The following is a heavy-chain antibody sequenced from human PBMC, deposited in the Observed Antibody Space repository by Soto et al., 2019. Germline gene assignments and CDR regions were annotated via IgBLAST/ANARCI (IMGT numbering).Heavy chain of an antibody. D-gene: IGHD5-18*01. Sequence: LRLSCAASGFTFSSYGMHWVRQAPGKGLEWVAVIWYDGSNKYYADSVKGRFTISRDNSKNTLYLQMNSLRAEDTAVYHCARDLYTAMANWFDPWGQGTLVTVSS. CDR2: IWYDGSNK. CDR3: ARDLYTAMANWFDP. CDR1: GFTFSSYG. J-gene: IGHJ5*02. V-gene: IGHV3-33*01.